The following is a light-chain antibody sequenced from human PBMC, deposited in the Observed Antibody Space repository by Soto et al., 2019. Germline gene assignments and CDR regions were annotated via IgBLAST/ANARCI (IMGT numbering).Light chain of an antibody. CDR3: SSYTSISTLV. J-gene: IGLJ2*01. V-gene: IGLV2-14*01. Sequence: QSALTQPASVSGSPGQSITISCTGTCSDVGGYNYVSWYQQHPGKAPKLMIYEVSNRPSGVSNRFSGSKSGNTASLTISGLQAEDEADYYCSSYTSISTLVFGGGTKLTVL. CDR1: CSDVGGYNY. CDR2: EVS.